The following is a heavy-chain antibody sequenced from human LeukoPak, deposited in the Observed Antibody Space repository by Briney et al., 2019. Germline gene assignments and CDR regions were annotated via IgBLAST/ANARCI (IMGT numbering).Heavy chain of an antibody. CDR1: GGSISSGGYY. CDR2: IYYSGST. Sequence: SETLSLTCTVSGGSISSGGYYWSWIRQHPGKGLEWIGYIYYSGSTYYNPSLKSRVTISVDTSKNQFSLKLSSVTAADTAVYYCARERREYYYYMDVWGKGTTVTVSS. V-gene: IGHV4-31*03. J-gene: IGHJ6*03. CDR3: ARERREYYYYMDV.